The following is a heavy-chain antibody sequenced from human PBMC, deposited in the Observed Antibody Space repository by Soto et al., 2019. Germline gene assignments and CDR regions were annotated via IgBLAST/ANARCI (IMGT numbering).Heavy chain of an antibody. CDR3: ARREAGYDNFDY. Sequence: XXTLSLTCAVYCGSFSGYYWSWIRQPPGKGLEWIGEXNHSGXTTYNPSLNSRXTISVDTSPKQLNLKMTSVTAEDTDAYYCARREAGYDNFDYWGKGTLVTVSS. CDR2: XNHSGXT. CDR1: CGSFSGYY. D-gene: IGHD5-12*01. V-gene: IGHV4-34*01. J-gene: IGHJ4*02.